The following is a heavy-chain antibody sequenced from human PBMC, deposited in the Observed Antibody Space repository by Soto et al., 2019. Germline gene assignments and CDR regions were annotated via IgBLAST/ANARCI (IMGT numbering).Heavy chain of an antibody. CDR1: GFTFSSYA. CDR2: ISGSGGST. V-gene: IGHV3-23*01. Sequence: HPGGSLRLSCAASGFTFSSYAMSWVRQAPGKGLEWVSAISGSGGSTYYADSVKGRFTISRDNSKNTLYLQMNSLRAEDTAVYYCAKDVLETYYDILTGYYIHYYGMDVWGQGTTVTVSS. CDR3: AKDVLETYYDILTGYYIHYYGMDV. J-gene: IGHJ6*02. D-gene: IGHD3-9*01.